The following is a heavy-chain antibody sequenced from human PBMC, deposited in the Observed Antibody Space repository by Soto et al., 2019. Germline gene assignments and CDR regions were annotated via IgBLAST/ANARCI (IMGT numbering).Heavy chain of an antibody. CDR1: GGSISSGGYS. Sequence: SETLSLTCAVSGGSISSGGYSWSWIRQPPGKGLDWIGYIYHSGSTYYNPSLKSRVTISVDRSKNQFSLKLSSVTAADTAVYYCVRVPDYWGQGTLVIVSS. CDR3: VRVPDY. CDR2: IYHSGST. J-gene: IGHJ4*02. V-gene: IGHV4-30-2*01.